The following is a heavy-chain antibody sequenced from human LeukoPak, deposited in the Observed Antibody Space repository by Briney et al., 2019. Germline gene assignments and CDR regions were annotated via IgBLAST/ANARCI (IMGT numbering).Heavy chain of an antibody. V-gene: IGHV4-31*03. Sequence: SETLSLTCTVSGGSISSGGYYWSWIRQHPGKGLEWIGYIYYSGSTYYNPSLKSRVTISVDTSKNQFSLKLSSVTAADTAVYYCARRGVGATTINFDYWGQGTLVTVSS. CDR3: ARRGVGATTINFDY. CDR2: IYYSGST. D-gene: IGHD1-26*01. CDR1: GGSISSGGYY. J-gene: IGHJ4*02.